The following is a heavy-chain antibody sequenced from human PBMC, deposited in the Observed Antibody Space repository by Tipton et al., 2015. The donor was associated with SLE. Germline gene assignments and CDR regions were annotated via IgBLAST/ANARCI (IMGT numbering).Heavy chain of an antibody. CDR1: GVTFGSYA. D-gene: IGHD3-22*01. CDR2: ISGSGGST. J-gene: IGHJ4*02. Sequence: SLRLSCAASGVTFGSYAMSWVRQAPGKGLEWVSSISGSGGSTNHADSVKGRFTISRDSSKHTLYLQMNSLRAEDTAVYYCARSLTYYYDSSGLLGYRGQGTLVTVSS. V-gene: IGHV3-23*01. CDR3: ARSLTYYYDSSGLLGY.